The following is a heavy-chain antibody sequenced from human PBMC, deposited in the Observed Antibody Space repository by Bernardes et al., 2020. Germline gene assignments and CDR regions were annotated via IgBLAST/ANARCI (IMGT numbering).Heavy chain of an antibody. V-gene: IGHV3-13*01. Sequence: GGSLRLSCAASGFTFSSYDMHWVRQATGKGLEWVSAIGTAGDTYYPGSVKGRFTISRENAKNSLYLQMNSLRAGDTAVYYCARAPILESSSGWAFWYFDLWGRGTLVTVSS. CDR1: GFTFSSYD. J-gene: IGHJ2*01. CDR3: ARAPILESSSGWAFWYFDL. D-gene: IGHD6-19*01. CDR2: IGTAGDT.